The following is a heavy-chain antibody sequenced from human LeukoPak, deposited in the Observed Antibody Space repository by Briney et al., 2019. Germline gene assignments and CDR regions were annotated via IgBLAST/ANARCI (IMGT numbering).Heavy chain of an antibody. CDR2: ISHDGSNK. D-gene: IGHD1-26*01. CDR3: ARDFSRGSYKGRDYYMDV. Sequence: PGRSLRFSCAASGFRFDTYAMHWVRQAPGKGREWGALISHDGSNKYYADSVKGRFTISRDKSKNTLYLQMNSLRAEDTAVYYCARDFSRGSYKGRDYYMDVWGKGTTVTVSS. V-gene: IGHV3-30*04. CDR1: GFRFDTYA. J-gene: IGHJ6*03.